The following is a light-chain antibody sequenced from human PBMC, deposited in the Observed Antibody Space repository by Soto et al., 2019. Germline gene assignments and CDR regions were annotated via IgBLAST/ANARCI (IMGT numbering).Light chain of an antibody. Sequence: SALTQPAAVAGSPGQPCTISCTGTSSDGGGYNCVCWYQQHPGKAPKFMIYDVSNRPSGVSHHFSGSNAGNTASLTIVGLQPEAAADYNCSSSPSRSIFYVFGTGTKVPVL. CDR2: DVS. CDR3: SSSPSRSIFYV. J-gene: IGLJ1*01. V-gene: IGLV2-14*01. CDR1: SSDGGGYNC.